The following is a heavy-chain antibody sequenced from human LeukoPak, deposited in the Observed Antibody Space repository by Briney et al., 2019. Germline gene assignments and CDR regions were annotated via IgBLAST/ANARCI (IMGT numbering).Heavy chain of an antibody. J-gene: IGHJ5*02. CDR3: ARGFSVVQDWFDP. CDR1: GFTFSSYS. V-gene: IGHV3-48*04. CDR2: ISSSSSTI. D-gene: IGHD4-23*01. Sequence: GGSLRLSCAASGFTFSSYSMNWVHQAPGKGLEWVSYISSSSSTIYYADSVKGRFTISRDNAKNSLYLQMNSLRAEDTAVYYCARGFSVVQDWFDPWGQGTLVTVSS.